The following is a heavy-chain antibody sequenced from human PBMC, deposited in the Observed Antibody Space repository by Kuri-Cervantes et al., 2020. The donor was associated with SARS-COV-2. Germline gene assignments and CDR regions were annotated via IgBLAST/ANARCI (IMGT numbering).Heavy chain of an antibody. Sequence: GESLKISCAASGFAFSSYWMSWVRQAPGKGLEWVANIKQDGSKKYYVDSVKGRFTISRDNAKNSLYLQMNSLRAEDTAVYYCARARGYCTNGVCYLWFDPWGQGTLVTVSS. CDR1: GFAFSSYW. V-gene: IGHV3-7*03. CDR2: IKQDGSKK. D-gene: IGHD2-8*01. J-gene: IGHJ5*02. CDR3: ARARGYCTNGVCYLWFDP.